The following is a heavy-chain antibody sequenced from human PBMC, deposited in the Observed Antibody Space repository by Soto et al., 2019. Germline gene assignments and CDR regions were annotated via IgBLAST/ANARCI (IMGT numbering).Heavy chain of an antibody. CDR2: IYYSGST. Sequence: SETLSLTCTVSGGSISIGGYYWSWILHHPGKGLEWIGYIYYSGSTYYNPSLKSRVTISVDTSKNQFSLKLSSVTAADTAVYYCARDVSDSSGYYRRGQALYGMDVCGQGTTVPVS. CDR3: ARDVSDSSGYYRRGQALYGMDV. V-gene: IGHV4-31*03. J-gene: IGHJ6*02. CDR1: GGSISIGGYY. D-gene: IGHD3-22*01.